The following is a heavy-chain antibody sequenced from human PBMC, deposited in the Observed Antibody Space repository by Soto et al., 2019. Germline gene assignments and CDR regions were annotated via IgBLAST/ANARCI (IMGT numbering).Heavy chain of an antibody. J-gene: IGHJ4*02. CDR3: ARGGHIVVVTAIRFDY. CDR1: GFTFSSYG. V-gene: IGHV3-33*01. Sequence: GGSLRFSCAASGFTFSSYGMHWVRQAPGKGLEWVAVIWYDGSNKYYADSVKGRFTISRDNSKNTLYLQMNSLRAEDTAVYYCARGGHIVVVTAIRFDYWGQGTLVTVSS. D-gene: IGHD2-21*02. CDR2: IWYDGSNK.